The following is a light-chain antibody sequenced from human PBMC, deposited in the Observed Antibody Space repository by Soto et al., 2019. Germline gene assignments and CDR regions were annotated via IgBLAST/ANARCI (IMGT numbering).Light chain of an antibody. CDR3: QHADSFPIIT. Sequence: AIRMTESPSSISASTGDRVTITCRASQGISSYLAWYQQKPGKAPKLLVYAASTLQSGVPSRFSGSGSGTDFSLTISSLQTDDFATYYGQHADSFPIITFGQGTRLEIK. CDR1: QGISSY. CDR2: AAS. J-gene: IGKJ5*01. V-gene: IGKV1-8*01.